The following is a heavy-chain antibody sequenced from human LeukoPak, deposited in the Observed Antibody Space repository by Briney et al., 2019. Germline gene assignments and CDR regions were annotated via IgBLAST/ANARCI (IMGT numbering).Heavy chain of an antibody. Sequence: LGTLFLTCTVSGGSISSYYWSWVRQPPREGLEWIAYISDIGSINYTPSLKSRVTISLDTSKNQFSLKLSSVTAADTAVYYCAGHHPRNTVDFWGQGTLVTVSS. CDR2: ISDIGSI. V-gene: IGHV4-59*08. CDR1: GGSISSYY. D-gene: IGHD2/OR15-2a*01. J-gene: IGHJ4*02. CDR3: AGHHPRNTVDF.